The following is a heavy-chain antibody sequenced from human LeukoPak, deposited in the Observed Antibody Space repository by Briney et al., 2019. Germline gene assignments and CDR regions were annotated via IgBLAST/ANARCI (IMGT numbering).Heavy chain of an antibody. CDR1: GGSISSYY. Sequence: PSETLSLTCTVSGGSISSYYWSWIRQPPGKGLEWIGYIYYSGSTNYNPSLKSRVTISVDTSMNQFSLSLSSVTAADTAVYYCARITFVVEGYGMDVWGQGTTVTVSS. CDR2: IYYSGST. CDR3: ARITFVVEGYGMDV. J-gene: IGHJ6*02. D-gene: IGHD2-21*01. V-gene: IGHV4-59*08.